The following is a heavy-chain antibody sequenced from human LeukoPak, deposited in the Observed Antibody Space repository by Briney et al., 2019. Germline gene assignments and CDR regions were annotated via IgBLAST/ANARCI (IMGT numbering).Heavy chain of an antibody. D-gene: IGHD6-19*01. Sequence: SETLSLTCTVSGGSISNYYWSWIRQPPGKGLEWIGYIYYSGSTNYNPSLKSRVTISVDTSKNQFSLKLSSVTAADTAVYYCARRTGIAVAGTRGAFDIWGQGTMVTVSS. V-gene: IGHV4-59*08. CDR2: IYYSGST. CDR3: ARRTGIAVAGTRGAFDI. CDR1: GGSISNYY. J-gene: IGHJ3*02.